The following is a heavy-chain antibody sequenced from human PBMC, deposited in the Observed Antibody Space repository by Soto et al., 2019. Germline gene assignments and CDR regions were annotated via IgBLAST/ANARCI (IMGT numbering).Heavy chain of an antibody. CDR3: ARDDIPGIAVSTYGMHV. J-gene: IGHJ6*02. D-gene: IGHD6-19*01. CDR2: IWYDGSNE. CDR1: GFIFSNFG. Sequence: GGSLRLSCAASGFIFSNFGMHWVRQAPGKGLEWVAVIWYDGSNEYYADSVKGRFTISKDNSKSTLYLQMNSLRAEDTAVYYCARDDIPGIAVSTYGMHVWGQGTTVTVSS. V-gene: IGHV3-33*01.